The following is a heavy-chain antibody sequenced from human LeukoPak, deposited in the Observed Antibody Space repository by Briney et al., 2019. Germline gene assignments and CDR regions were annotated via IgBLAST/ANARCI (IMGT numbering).Heavy chain of an antibody. CDR1: GGSISSGGYY. Sequence: PSETLSLTCAVSGGSISSGGYYWNWIRQPPGKGLEWIGYIYYSGRTNYNPSLKSRVTISVDTSKNQFSLKLSSVTAADTAVYFCARRMGQQLGVDAFDVWGQGTMVTVSS. CDR2: IYYSGRT. J-gene: IGHJ3*01. D-gene: IGHD6-13*01. V-gene: IGHV4-61*08. CDR3: ARRMGQQLGVDAFDV.